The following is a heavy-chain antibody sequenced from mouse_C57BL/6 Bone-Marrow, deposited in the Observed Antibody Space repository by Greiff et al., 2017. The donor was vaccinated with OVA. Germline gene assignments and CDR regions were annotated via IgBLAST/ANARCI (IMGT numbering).Heavy chain of an antibody. CDR3: TRDPYDGYPFGY. V-gene: IGHV5-9-1*02. Sequence: EVKVVESGEGLVKPGGSLKLSCAASGFTFSSYAMSWVRQTPEKRLEWVAYISSGGDYIYYADTVKGRFTISRDNARNTLYLQLSSLKSEDTAMYYCTRDPYDGYPFGYWGKGTTLTVSS. J-gene: IGHJ2*01. CDR1: GFTFSSYA. CDR2: ISSGGDYI. D-gene: IGHD2-3*01.